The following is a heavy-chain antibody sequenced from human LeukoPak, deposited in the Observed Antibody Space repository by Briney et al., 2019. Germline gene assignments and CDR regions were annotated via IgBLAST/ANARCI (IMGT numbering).Heavy chain of an antibody. Sequence: ASVKVSCKASGYTFTGYYMHWVRQAPGQGLEWMGWINPNSGGTNYAQKFQGRVTLTRDTSISTAYMELTSLRSDDTAVYYCARVKNGGTTLGMDFWGKGTTVTVSS. J-gene: IGHJ6*04. CDR2: INPNSGGT. V-gene: IGHV1-2*02. CDR1: GYTFTGYY. D-gene: IGHD1-1*01. CDR3: ARVKNGGTTLGMDF.